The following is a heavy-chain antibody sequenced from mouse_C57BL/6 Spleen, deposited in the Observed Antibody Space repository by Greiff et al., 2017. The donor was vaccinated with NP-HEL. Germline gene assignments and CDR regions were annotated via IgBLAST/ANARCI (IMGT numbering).Heavy chain of an antibody. CDR3: ARVHYYGSPWFAY. CDR1: GYTFTDYN. Sequence: VQLQQSGPELVKPGASVKMSCKASGYTFTDYNMHWVKQSHGKSLEWIGYINPNNGGTSYNQKFKGKATLTVNKSSSTAYMELRSLTSEDSAVYYCARVHYYGSPWFAYWGQGTLVTVSA. CDR2: INPNNGGT. D-gene: IGHD1-1*01. J-gene: IGHJ3*01. V-gene: IGHV1-22*01.